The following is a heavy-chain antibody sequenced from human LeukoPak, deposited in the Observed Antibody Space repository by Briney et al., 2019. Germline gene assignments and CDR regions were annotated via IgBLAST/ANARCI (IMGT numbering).Heavy chain of an antibody. CDR1: GYTFIIYG. J-gene: IGHJ4*02. V-gene: IGHV1-18*01. Sequence: ASVTVSCKASGYTFIIYGITWVRQAPGQGLEWMGWVSAYNGNTNYAQNLQGRVTMTTDTSTSTAYMELRSLRSDDTAVYYCARAQYYYDTSGYKEIDYWGQGTLVTVSS. CDR3: ARAQYYYDTSGYKEIDY. D-gene: IGHD3-22*01. CDR2: VSAYNGNT.